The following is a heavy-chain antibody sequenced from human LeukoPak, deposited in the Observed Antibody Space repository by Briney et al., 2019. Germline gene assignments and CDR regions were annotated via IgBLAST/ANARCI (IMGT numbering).Heavy chain of an antibody. J-gene: IGHJ4*02. Sequence: SQTLSLTCTVSGGSISSGGYYWSWIRQPPGKGLEWIGYIYYSGSTYYNPSLKSRVTISVDTSKNQFSLKLSSVTAADTAVYYCARSYGDYEVTPFDYWGQGTLVTVSS. CDR1: GGSISSGGYY. V-gene: IGHV4-30-4*08. CDR2: IYYSGST. CDR3: ARSYGDYEVTPFDY. D-gene: IGHD4-17*01.